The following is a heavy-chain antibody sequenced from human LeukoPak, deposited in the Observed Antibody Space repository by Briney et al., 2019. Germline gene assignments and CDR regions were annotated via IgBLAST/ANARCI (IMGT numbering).Heavy chain of an antibody. J-gene: IGHJ4*02. Sequence: SETLSLTCAVYGGSFSGYYWSWIRQPPGKGLEWIGEINHSGSTNYNPSLKSRVTISVDTSKNQFSLKLSSVTAADTAVYHCARYYYDSSGYYRYYFDYWGQGTLSPSPQ. CDR1: GGSFSGYY. CDR3: ARYYYDSSGYYRYYFDY. D-gene: IGHD3-22*01. CDR2: INHSGST. V-gene: IGHV4-34*01.